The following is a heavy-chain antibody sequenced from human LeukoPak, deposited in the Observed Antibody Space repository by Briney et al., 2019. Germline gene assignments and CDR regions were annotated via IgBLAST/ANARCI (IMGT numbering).Heavy chain of an antibody. V-gene: IGHV4-38-2*02. J-gene: IGHJ4*02. Sequence: KPSETLSLTCTVSGYSISSGYYWGWIRQPPGKGLEWIGSIYHSGSTYYNPSLKSRVTISVDTSKNQFSLKLSSVTAADTAVYYCARHREYSYGHFDYWGQGTLVTVSS. CDR1: GYSISSGYY. CDR3: ARHREYSYGHFDY. CDR2: IYHSGST. D-gene: IGHD5-18*01.